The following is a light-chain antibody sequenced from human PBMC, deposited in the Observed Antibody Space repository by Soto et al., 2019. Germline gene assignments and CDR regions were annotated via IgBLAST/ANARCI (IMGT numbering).Light chain of an antibody. CDR2: GNA. V-gene: IGLV1-40*01. J-gene: IGLJ2*01. CDR1: SSNIGADFH. Sequence: QSVLTQPPSVSGAPGQRVTISCSGSSSNIGADFHVHWYQQLPGTAPKLLIYGNANRASGVPARFSASKSGIFASLAITGMQAEDEADYYCQSYDSSLSDVVFGGGTKVTVL. CDR3: QSYDSSLSDVV.